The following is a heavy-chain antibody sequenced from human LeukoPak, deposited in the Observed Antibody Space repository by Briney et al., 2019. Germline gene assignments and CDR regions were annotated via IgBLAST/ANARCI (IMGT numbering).Heavy chain of an antibody. J-gene: IGHJ6*02. CDR3: ARGPYCSSTSCQRNYYYYGMDV. CDR1: GGSFSGYY. CDR2: INHSGST. D-gene: IGHD2-2*01. V-gene: IGHV4-34*01. Sequence: SETLSLACAVYGGSFSGYYWSWIRQPPGKGLEWIGEINHSGSTNYNPSLKSRVTISVDTSKNQFSLKLSSVTAADTAVYYCARGPYCSSTSCQRNYYYYGMDVWGQGTTVTVSS.